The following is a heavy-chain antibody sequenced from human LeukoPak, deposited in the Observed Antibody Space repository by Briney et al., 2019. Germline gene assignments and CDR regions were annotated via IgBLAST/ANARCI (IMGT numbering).Heavy chain of an antibody. CDR2: IKQDGSEK. CDR3: ARKEQWLVKGIDY. J-gene: IGHJ4*02. D-gene: IGHD6-19*01. CDR1: GFTFSSYW. V-gene: IGHV3-7*01. Sequence: GGSLRLSCGDSGFTFSSYWMSWVRQAPGKGLEWVANIKQDGSEKYYVDSVKGRFTISRDNAKNSLYLQMNSLRAEDTAVYYCARKEQWLVKGIDYWGQGTLVTVSS.